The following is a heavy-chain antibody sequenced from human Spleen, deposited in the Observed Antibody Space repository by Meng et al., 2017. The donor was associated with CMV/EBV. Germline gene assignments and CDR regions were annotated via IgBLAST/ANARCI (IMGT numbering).Heavy chain of an antibody. D-gene: IGHD1-14*01. Sequence: SETLSLTCAISGDSVSSNSAAWNWIRQSPSRGLEWLGRTYYRSKWYNDYAVSVKSRITINPDTSKNQFSLQLNSVTPEDTAVYYCAKGTLRLRSYHYYYGMDVWGQGTTVTVSS. CDR2: TYYRSKWYN. CDR1: GDSVSSNSAA. CDR3: AKGTLRLRSYHYYYGMDV. J-gene: IGHJ6*02. V-gene: IGHV6-1*01.